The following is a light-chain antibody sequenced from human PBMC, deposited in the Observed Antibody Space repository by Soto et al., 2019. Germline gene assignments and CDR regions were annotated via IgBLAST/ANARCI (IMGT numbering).Light chain of an antibody. CDR2: EVS. CDR1: RIDVGGYNY. J-gene: IGLJ1*01. V-gene: IGLV2-14*01. CDR3: SSYTSSSTRV. Sequence: QSALTQPASVSGSPGQSITISCTGPRIDVGGYNYVSWYQQHPGKAPKLMIYEVSNRPSGVSNRFSGSKSGNTASLTISGLQAEDEADYYCSSYTSSSTRVFGTGTKLTVL.